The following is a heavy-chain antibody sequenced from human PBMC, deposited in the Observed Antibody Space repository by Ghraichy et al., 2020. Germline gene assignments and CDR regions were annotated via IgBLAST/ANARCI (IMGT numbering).Heavy chain of an antibody. D-gene: IGHD3-16*01. CDR1: GFTFSSYA. CDR3: AKVQTSFMITFGGDAFDI. V-gene: IGHV3-23*01. CDR2: ISGSGGST. Sequence: GGSLRLSCAASGFTFSSYAMSWVRQAPGKGLEWVSAISGSGGSTYYADSVKGRFTISRDNSKNTLYLQMNSLRAEDTAVYYCAKVQTSFMITFGGDAFDIWGQGTMVTVSS. J-gene: IGHJ3*02.